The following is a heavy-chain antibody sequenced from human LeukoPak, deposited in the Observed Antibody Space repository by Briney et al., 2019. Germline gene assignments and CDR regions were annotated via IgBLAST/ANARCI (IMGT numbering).Heavy chain of an antibody. CDR1: GFTLNNYG. D-gene: IGHD3-22*01. CDR2: MSYDGNKK. Sequence: PGTSLRLSCAASGFTLNNYGMHWVRQAPGKGLEWVAVMSYDGNKKFYTDSVKGRFTISRDDSKNTLYLQMNSLRAEDTAVYYCALTTPIPYYYDSSGSSDYWGQGTLVTVSS. J-gene: IGHJ4*02. CDR3: ALTTPIPYYYDSSGSSDY. V-gene: IGHV3-30*03.